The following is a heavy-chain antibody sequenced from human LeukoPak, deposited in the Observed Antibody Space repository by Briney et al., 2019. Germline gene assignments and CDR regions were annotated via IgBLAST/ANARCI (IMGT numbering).Heavy chain of an antibody. V-gene: IGHV4-34*01. CDR1: GGSFSGYY. CDR3: ARVTYYYDSSGYLGDAFDI. CDR2: INHSGST. D-gene: IGHD3-22*01. Sequence: PSETLSFTCAVYGGSFSGYYWSWIRQPPGKGLEWIGEINHSGSTNYNPSLKSRVTISVDTSKNQFSLKLSSVTAADTAVYYCARVTYYYDSSGYLGDAFDIWGQGTMVTVSS. J-gene: IGHJ3*02.